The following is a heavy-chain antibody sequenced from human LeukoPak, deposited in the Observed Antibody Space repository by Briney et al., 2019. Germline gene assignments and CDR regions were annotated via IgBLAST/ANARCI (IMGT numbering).Heavy chain of an antibody. D-gene: IGHD3-10*01. CDR2: INHSGST. J-gene: IGHJ4*02. CDR3: ARGYGSGSYYNAVGY. V-gene: IGHV4-34*01. CDR1: GGSFSGYY. Sequence: PSETLSLTCAVYGGSFSGYYWSWIRQPPGKGLEWIGEINHSGSTNYNPSLKSRVTISVDTSKNQFSLKLSSVTAADTAVYYCARGYGSGSYYNAVGYWGQGTLVTVSS.